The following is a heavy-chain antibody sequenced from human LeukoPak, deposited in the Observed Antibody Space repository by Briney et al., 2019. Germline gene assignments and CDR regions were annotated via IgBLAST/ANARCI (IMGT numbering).Heavy chain of an antibody. D-gene: IGHD2-2*02. Sequence: ASVKVSCKASGGTFSSYAISWVRQAPGQGLEWMGRIIHIFGIANYAQKFQGRVTITADKSTSTAYMELSSLRSEDTAVYYCASHDCSSTSCYTYGMDVWGQGTTVTVSS. CDR1: GGTFSSYA. J-gene: IGHJ6*02. CDR2: IIHIFGIA. CDR3: ASHDCSSTSCYTYGMDV. V-gene: IGHV1-69*04.